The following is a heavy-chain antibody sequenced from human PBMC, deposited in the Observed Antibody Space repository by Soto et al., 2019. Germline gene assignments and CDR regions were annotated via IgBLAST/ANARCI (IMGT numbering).Heavy chain of an antibody. Sequence: SQTLSLTCAISGDSVSSNSAAWNWIRQSPSRGLEWLGRTYYRSKWYNDYAVSVKSRITINPDTSKNQFSLQLNSVTPEDTAVYYCARNGPRTGTDYYYYGMDVWGQGTTVTVSS. CDR2: TYYRSKWYN. V-gene: IGHV6-1*01. J-gene: IGHJ6*02. D-gene: IGHD1-7*01. CDR1: GDSVSSNSAA. CDR3: ARNGPRTGTDYYYYGMDV.